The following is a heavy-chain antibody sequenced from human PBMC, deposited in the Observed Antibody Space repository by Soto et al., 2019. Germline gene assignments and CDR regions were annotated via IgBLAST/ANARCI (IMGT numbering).Heavy chain of an antibody. Sequence: GGSLRLSCAASGFTFSSYGMHWVRQAPGKGLEWVAVISYDGSNKYYADSVKGRFTISRDNSKNTLYLQMNSLRAEDTAVYYCAKDLAIFTVTPNYGMDVWGQGTTVTVSS. D-gene: IGHD4-4*01. V-gene: IGHV3-30*18. CDR2: ISYDGSNK. CDR3: AKDLAIFTVTPNYGMDV. CDR1: GFTFSSYG. J-gene: IGHJ6*02.